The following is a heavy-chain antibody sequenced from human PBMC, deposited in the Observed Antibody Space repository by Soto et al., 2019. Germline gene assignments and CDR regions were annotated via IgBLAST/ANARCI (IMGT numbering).Heavy chain of an antibody. D-gene: IGHD6-13*01. CDR2: INAGNGNR. V-gene: IGHV1-3*01. J-gene: IGHJ4*02. Sequence: QVQLVQSGAEVKKPGASVKVSCKASGYTFTSYAMHWVRQAPGQRLEWMGWINAGNGNRKYSQKFQGRVTVTRDTSARTAYMELSSLRSEDTAVYYCARDIASFDYWGQGTLVTVSS. CDR1: GYTFTSYA. CDR3: ARDIASFDY.